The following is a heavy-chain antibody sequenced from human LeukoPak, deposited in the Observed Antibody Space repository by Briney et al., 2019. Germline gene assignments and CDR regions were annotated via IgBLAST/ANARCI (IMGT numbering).Heavy chain of an antibody. CDR2: IKQVGSEK. CDR3: ARVPYYYDSTGFKKYYFDY. D-gene: IGHD3-22*01. CDR1: GFTFSSYW. V-gene: IGHV3-7*01. Sequence: GRSLRLSCAASGFTFSSYWMTWVRQAPGKGLEWVANIKQVGSEKYYVDSVRGRFTISRDNAKNSLYLQMNSLRAEDTAVYYCARVPYYYDSTGFKKYYFDYWGQGTLVTVSS. J-gene: IGHJ4*02.